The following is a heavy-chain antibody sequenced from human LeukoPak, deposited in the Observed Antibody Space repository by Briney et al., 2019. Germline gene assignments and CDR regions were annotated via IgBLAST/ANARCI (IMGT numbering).Heavy chain of an antibody. CDR3: ARGDCSGGSCYSDY. CDR2: IYYDGST. V-gene: IGHV4-59*01. D-gene: IGHD2-15*01. J-gene: IGHJ4*02. Sequence: PSETLSLTCTVSGGSISRYYWNWIRQPPGKGREGIGYIYYDGSTNYNPSLKGRVTISVDTSKNQFSLKLTYVTAADTAVYYCARGDCSGGSCYSDYWGRGTLVTVSS. CDR1: GGSISRYY.